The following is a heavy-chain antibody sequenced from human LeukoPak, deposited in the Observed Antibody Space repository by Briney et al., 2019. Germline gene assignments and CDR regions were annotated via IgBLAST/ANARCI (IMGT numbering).Heavy chain of an antibody. Sequence: GGSLRLSCAASGFTFSTYAMSWVRQAPGKGLEWVSVIGGSGLSTYYADSVKGRFTISRDNSKDTLYLQMNSLRAEDTAVYYCANTPRGTVTTSSWGQGTLVTVSS. D-gene: IGHD4-17*01. V-gene: IGHV3-23*01. J-gene: IGHJ5*02. CDR2: IGGSGLST. CDR3: ANTPRGTVTTSS. CDR1: GFTFSTYA.